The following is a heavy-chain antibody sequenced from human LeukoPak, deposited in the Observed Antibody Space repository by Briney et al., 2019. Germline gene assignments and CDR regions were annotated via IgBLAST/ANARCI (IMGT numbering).Heavy chain of an antibody. V-gene: IGHV3-7*03. CDR1: GFTFSNYA. J-gene: IGHJ3*02. CDR3: ARGWASSRRKAFDI. Sequence: PGRSLRLSCAASGFTFSNYAMHWVRQAPGKGLEWVANVDQDGSEKYYVGSVKGRFTISRDNAKNSLYLQMNSLRVEDTAVYYCARGWASSRRKAFDIWGQGTIVTVSS. D-gene: IGHD3-16*01. CDR2: VDQDGSEK.